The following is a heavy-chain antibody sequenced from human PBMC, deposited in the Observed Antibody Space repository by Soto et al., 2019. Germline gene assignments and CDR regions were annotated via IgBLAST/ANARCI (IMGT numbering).Heavy chain of an antibody. D-gene: IGHD3-10*01. CDR3: AKWGFGETIGGPPDY. CDR1: GFTFSSYA. CDR2: IGGSGAST. J-gene: IGHJ4*02. V-gene: IGHV3-23*01. Sequence: EVQLLESGGGLVQPGGSLRLSCAVSGFTFSSYAVNWVRQAPGKGLEWVSAIGGSGASTYYADSVKGRFTNSRDNYKNTLYLQMNNLRAEDTAVYYCAKWGFGETIGGPPDYWGQGTLVTVSS.